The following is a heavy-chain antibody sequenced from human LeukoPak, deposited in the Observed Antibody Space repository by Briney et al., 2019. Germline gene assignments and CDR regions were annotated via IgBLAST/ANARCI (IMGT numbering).Heavy chain of an antibody. V-gene: IGHV3-48*03. Sequence: GGSLRLSCAASGFTFSSYEMNWVRQAPGKGLEWVSYISSSGSTIYYADSVKGRFTISRDNAKNSLYLQMNSLRAEDTAVYYCARSPNWYGSGIIGGYFDYWGQGTLVTVSS. J-gene: IGHJ4*02. CDR3: ARSPNWYGSGIIGGYFDY. CDR2: ISSSGSTI. D-gene: IGHD3-10*01. CDR1: GFTFSSYE.